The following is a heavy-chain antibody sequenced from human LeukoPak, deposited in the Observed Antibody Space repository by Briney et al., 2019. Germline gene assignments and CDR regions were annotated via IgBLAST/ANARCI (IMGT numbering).Heavy chain of an antibody. CDR3: ARHVSGSAMMHYFDY. Sequence: SETLSLTCNVSGASIRSGRNYWGWIRQPPGKGLEWIGSIYYSGSSSYIPSLQSRVSISVDTSKNHISLKVFSLTAADTALYYCARHVSGSAMMHYFDYWGQGNLVTVSS. V-gene: IGHV4-39*01. CDR1: GASIRSGRNY. D-gene: IGHD5-18*01. J-gene: IGHJ4*02. CDR2: IYYSGSS.